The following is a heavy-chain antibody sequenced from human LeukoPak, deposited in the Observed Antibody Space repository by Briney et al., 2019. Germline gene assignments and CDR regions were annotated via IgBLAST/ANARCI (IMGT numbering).Heavy chain of an antibody. CDR1: GYTFTSYG. Sequence: ASVKVSCKASGYTFTSYGISWVRQAPGQGLEWMGWISAYNGNTNYAQKLQGRVTMTTDTSTSTAYMELRSLRSDDTAVYYCARGDYDILTGYYYNWFDPWGQGTLVTVSS. J-gene: IGHJ5*02. D-gene: IGHD3-9*01. V-gene: IGHV1-18*01. CDR3: ARGDYDILTGYYYNWFDP. CDR2: ISAYNGNT.